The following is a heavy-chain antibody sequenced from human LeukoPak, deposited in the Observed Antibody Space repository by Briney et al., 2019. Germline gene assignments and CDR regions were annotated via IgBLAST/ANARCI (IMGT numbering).Heavy chain of an antibody. CDR3: AKALAAAHYYYYYYMDV. D-gene: IGHD2-15*01. J-gene: IGHJ6*03. CDR1: GGTFSSYA. Sequence: GASVKVSCKASGGTFSSYAISWVRQAPGQGLEWMGRIIPILGIANYAQNFQGRVTITADKSTSTAYMELSSLRSEDTAVYYCAKALAAAHYYYYYYMDVWGKGTTVTVSS. CDR2: IIPILGIA. V-gene: IGHV1-69*04.